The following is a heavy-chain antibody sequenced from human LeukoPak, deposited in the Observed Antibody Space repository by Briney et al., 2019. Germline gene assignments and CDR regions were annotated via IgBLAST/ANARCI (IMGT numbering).Heavy chain of an antibody. CDR2: IRGSGGIT. D-gene: IGHD5-18*01. CDR1: GFTFRSYN. CDR3: ARAQSGYSYGFDY. V-gene: IGHV3-23*01. Sequence: PGGSLRLSCAASGFTFRSYNMIWVRQAPGEGLGWVSTIRGSGGITYYADSVKGRFTISRDESKNTLYLQMNSLRAEDTAVYYCARAQSGYSYGFDYWGQGTLVTVSS. J-gene: IGHJ4*02.